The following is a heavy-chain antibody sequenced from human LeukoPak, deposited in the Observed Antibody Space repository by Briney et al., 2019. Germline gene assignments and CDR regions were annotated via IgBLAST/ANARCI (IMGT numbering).Heavy chain of an antibody. CDR3: ARDDTVYFDY. CDR2: IWYDGSNK. CDR1: GFTFSSYG. D-gene: IGHD2-2*02. J-gene: IGHJ4*02. V-gene: IGHV3-33*01. Sequence: GRSLRLSCAASGFTFSSYGMHWVRQAPDEGLEWVAIIWYDGSNKFYADSVKGRFTISRDNSKNTLYLQMNSLRAEDTAVYYCARDDTVYFDYWGQGTLVTVSS.